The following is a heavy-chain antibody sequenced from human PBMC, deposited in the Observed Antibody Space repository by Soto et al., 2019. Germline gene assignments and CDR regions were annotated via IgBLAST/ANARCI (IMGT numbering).Heavy chain of an antibody. CDR2: ISAHNGNT. CDR1: GYDFTTSG. V-gene: IGHV1-18*01. CDR3: ARGRYGDY. Sequence: QVHLVQSGAEVKKPGASVKVYCKGSGYDFTTSGITWVRQAPGQGLEWMAWISAHNGNTDYAQKLQGRVTVTRDTSTSTAYMELRSLRSDATAMYYCARGRYGDYWGQGALVTVSS. D-gene: IGHD1-1*01. J-gene: IGHJ4*02.